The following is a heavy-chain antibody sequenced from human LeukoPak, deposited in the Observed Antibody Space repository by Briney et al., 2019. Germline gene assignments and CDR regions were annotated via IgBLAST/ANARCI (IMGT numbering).Heavy chain of an antibody. J-gene: IGHJ3*02. CDR2: IYHSGST. Sequence: TSETLSLTCTVSGGSISRSTYYWGWIRQHPGKGLEWIGYIYHSGSTYYNPSLKSRVTISIDTSKNQFSLKLGSVTAADTAVYYCARGDSSSWYGFVIWGQGTMVTISS. CDR3: ARGDSSSWYGFVI. CDR1: GGSISRSTYY. D-gene: IGHD6-13*01. V-gene: IGHV4-31*03.